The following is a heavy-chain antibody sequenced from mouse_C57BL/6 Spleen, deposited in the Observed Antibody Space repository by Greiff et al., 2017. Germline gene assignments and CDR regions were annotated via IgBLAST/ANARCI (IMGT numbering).Heavy chain of an antibody. CDR2: INPSTGGT. V-gene: IGHV1-42*01. J-gene: IGHJ4*01. CDR1: GYSFTGYY. Sequence: VQLQQSGPELVKPGASVQISCKASGYSFTGYYMNWVKQSPEKSLEWIGEINPSTGGTTYNQKFKAKATLTVDKSSSTAYMQLKSLTSEDSAVYYCARSFYYDYDDYAMDYWGQGTSVTVS. CDR3: ARSFYYDYDDYAMDY. D-gene: IGHD2-4*01.